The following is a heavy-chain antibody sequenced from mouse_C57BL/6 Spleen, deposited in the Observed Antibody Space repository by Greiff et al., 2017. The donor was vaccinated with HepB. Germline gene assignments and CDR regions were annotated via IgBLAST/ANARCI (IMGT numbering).Heavy chain of an antibody. D-gene: IGHD2-4*01. Sequence: QVQLQQPGTELVKPGASVKLSCKASGYTFTSYWMHWVKQRPGQGLEWIGNINPSNGGTNYNEKFKSKATLTVDKSSSPASMQLSSLTSEDSAVYYCAIPIYYDYDWFAYWGQGTLVTVSA. V-gene: IGHV1-53*01. CDR2: INPSNGGT. CDR1: GYTFTSYW. CDR3: AIPIYYDYDWFAY. J-gene: IGHJ3*01.